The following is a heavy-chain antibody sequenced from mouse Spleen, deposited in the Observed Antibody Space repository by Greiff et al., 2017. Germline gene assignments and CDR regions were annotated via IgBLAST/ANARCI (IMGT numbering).Heavy chain of an antibody. D-gene: IGHD1-1*01. J-gene: IGHJ3*01. CDR1: GYAFSSSW. CDR2: IYPGDGDT. V-gene: IGHV1-82*01. Sequence: QVQLQQSGPELVKPGASVKISCKASGYAFSSSWMNWVKQRPGKGLEWIGRIYPGDGDTNYNGKFKGKATLTADKSSSTAYMQLSSLTSEDSAVYFCARGDGSSLGWFAYWGQGTLVTVSA. CDR3: ARGDGSSLGWFAY.